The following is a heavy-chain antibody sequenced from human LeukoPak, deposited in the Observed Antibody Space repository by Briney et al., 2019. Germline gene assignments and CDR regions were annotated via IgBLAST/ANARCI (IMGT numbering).Heavy chain of an antibody. V-gene: IGHV4-59*08. CDR1: GGSISSYS. J-gene: IGHJ4*02. Sequence: SETLSLTCTVSGGSISSYSWGWFRQPPGKGLGWMGYIYYSGSTNYNPSLKSRVTISVDTSKNQFSLKLSSVTAADTAVYYCARLGPAAGTSFDYWGQGTLVTVSS. CDR3: ARLGPAAGTSFDY. D-gene: IGHD6-13*01. CDR2: IYYSGST.